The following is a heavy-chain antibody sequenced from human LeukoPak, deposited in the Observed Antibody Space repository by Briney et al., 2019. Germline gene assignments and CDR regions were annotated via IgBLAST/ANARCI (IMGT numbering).Heavy chain of an antibody. V-gene: IGHV1-46*01. CDR2: INPSGGST. Sequence: VASVKVSCKASGYTFTSYYMRWVRQAPGQGLEWMGIINPSGGSTSYAQKFQGRVTMTRDTSTSTVYMELSSLRSEDTAVYYCARVRSYGYPGYYFDYWGQGTLVTVSS. CDR1: GYTFTSYY. CDR3: ARVRSYGYPGYYFDY. D-gene: IGHD6-25*01. J-gene: IGHJ4*02.